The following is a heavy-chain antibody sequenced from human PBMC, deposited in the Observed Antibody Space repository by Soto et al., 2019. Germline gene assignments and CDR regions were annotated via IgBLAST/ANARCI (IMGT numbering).Heavy chain of an antibody. CDR1: GFTFSNYW. CDR2: IDSDGSRI. D-gene: IGHD2-15*01. CDR3: VRTSLVVAVATREDF. J-gene: IGHJ4*02. Sequence: EVQLVESGGGLVQPGESLRLSCAASGFTFSNYWMHWVRQAPGKGLVWVSGIDSDGSRITYADFVKGRLTISRDNAKNTVYLHMNSLTAEDTAVYYCVRTSLVVAVATREDFWGQGTLVTVSS. V-gene: IGHV3-74*01.